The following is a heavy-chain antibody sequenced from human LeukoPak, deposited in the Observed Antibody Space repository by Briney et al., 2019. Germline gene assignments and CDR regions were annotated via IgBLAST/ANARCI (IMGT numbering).Heavy chain of an antibody. Sequence: SETPSLTCAVSGYSISSGYYWGWIRQPPGKGLEWIGSIYHSGSTYYNPSLKSRVTISVDTSKNQFSLKLSSVTAADTAVYYCARLTTTIFLNWFDPWGQGTLVTVSS. D-gene: IGHD3-3*01. CDR3: ARLTTTIFLNWFDP. J-gene: IGHJ5*02. V-gene: IGHV4-38-2*01. CDR2: IYHSGST. CDR1: GYSISSGYY.